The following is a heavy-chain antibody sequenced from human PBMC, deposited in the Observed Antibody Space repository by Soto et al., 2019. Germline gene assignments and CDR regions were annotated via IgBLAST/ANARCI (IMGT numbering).Heavy chain of an antibody. V-gene: IGHV3-49*03. D-gene: IGHD3-9*01. J-gene: IGHJ6*02. Sequence: SLRLSCKASGFSFGDYAMNWFRQSPREGLAWVGFVRSKVYGGTTDYAASVRGRFTISRDDSKSIAYLQMNSPKTDDTAVYYCARDGVQIKDFDYSYYGLDVWGQGTSVTVSS. CDR2: VRSKVYGGTT. CDR1: GFSFGDYA. CDR3: ARDGVQIKDFDYSYYGLDV.